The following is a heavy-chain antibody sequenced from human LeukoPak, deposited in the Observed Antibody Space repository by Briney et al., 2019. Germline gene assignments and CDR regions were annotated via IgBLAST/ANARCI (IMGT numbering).Heavy chain of an antibody. CDR2: ISSSGSTI. CDR1: GFTFSSYE. CDR3: ARGSHIRGYSYGPFDY. J-gene: IGHJ4*02. D-gene: IGHD5-18*01. Sequence: GGSLRLPCAASGFTFSSYEMNWVRQAPGKGLEWVSYISSSGSTIYYADSVKGRFTISRDNAKNSLYLQMNSLRAEDTAVYYCARGSHIRGYSYGPFDYWGQGTLVTVSS. V-gene: IGHV3-48*03.